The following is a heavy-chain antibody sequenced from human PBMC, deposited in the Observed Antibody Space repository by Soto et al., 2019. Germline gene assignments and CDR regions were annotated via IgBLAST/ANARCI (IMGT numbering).Heavy chain of an antibody. J-gene: IGHJ4*02. CDR3: ASSYIYASGGYYPFDY. D-gene: IGHD3-22*01. Sequence: QVQLVESGGGVVQPGTSLRLSCAASGFTFSTYAMYWVRQAPGRGLEWVAVISDDGNTKYYADSVKGRFTISRDNSRNTLYLRISSLRAEDAAGSCCASSYIYASGGYYPFDYWGQGTRVTVSS. V-gene: IGHV3-30-3*01. CDR2: ISDDGNTK. CDR1: GFTFSTYA.